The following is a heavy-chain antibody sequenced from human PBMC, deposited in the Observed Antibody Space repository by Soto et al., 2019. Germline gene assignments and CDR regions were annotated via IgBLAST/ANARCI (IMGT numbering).Heavy chain of an antibody. CDR1: GYTFTSYA. D-gene: IGHD2-21*02. J-gene: IGHJ4*02. V-gene: IGHV1-3*01. CDR2: INAGNGNT. CDR3: ARSIVVVTALDY. Sequence: ASVKVPCKASGYTFTSYAMHWVRQAPGQRLEWMGWINAGNGNTKYSQKFQGRVTITRDTSASTAYMELSSLRSEDTAVYYCARSIVVVTALDYWGQGTLVTVSS.